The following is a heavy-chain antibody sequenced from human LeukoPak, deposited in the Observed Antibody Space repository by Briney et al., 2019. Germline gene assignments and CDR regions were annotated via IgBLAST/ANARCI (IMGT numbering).Heavy chain of an antibody. D-gene: IGHD3-22*01. V-gene: IGHV4-61*02. CDR2: IYTSGTT. CDR1: GGAISSGSYY. J-gene: IGHJ3*02. CDR3: AREYYDSNKAPAFDI. Sequence: SETLSLTCTVSGGAISSGSYYWSWIRQSAGKGLEWIGRIYTSGTTNSNPSLKSRVTISVDTSKNHFSLKLSSVTAADTAVYYCAREYYDSNKAPAFDIWGQGTMVTVSS.